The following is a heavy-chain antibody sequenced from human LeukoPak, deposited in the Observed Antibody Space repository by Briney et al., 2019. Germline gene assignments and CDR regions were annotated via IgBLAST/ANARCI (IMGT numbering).Heavy chain of an antibody. V-gene: IGHV4-34*01. D-gene: IGHD3-10*01. Sequence: SETLSRTGAVYGGSFSGYYWSWIRQPPGKGLEWIGEINHSGSTNYNPSLKSRVTISVDTSKNQFSLKLSSVTAADTAVYYCARVLTMVRGVVGQYYFDYWGQGTLVTVSS. CDR2: INHSGST. CDR3: ARVLTMVRGVVGQYYFDY. CDR1: GGSFSGYY. J-gene: IGHJ4*02.